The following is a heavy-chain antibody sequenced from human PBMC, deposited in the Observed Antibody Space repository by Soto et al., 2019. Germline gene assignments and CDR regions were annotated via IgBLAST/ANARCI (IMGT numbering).Heavy chain of an antibody. CDR3: ARDLSITGTTWFDP. CDR2: ISSSSSYI. D-gene: IGHD1-7*01. CDR1: GFTFSSYS. V-gene: IGHV3-21*01. Sequence: EVQLVESGGGLVKPGGSLRLSCAASGFTFSSYSMNCVRQAPGKGLEWVSSISSSSSYIYYADSVKGRFTISRDNAKNSLYLQMNSLRADDTAVYYCARDLSITGTTWFDPWGQGTLVTVSS. J-gene: IGHJ5*02.